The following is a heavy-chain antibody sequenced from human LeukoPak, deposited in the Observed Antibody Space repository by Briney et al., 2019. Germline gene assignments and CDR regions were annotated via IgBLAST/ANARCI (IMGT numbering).Heavy chain of an antibody. J-gene: IGHJ4*02. V-gene: IGHV1-69*13. D-gene: IGHD2-2*01. CDR1: GGTFSSYA. CDR2: IIPIFGTA. CDR3: ARGLIPAQYFDY. Sequence: GASVKVSCKASGGTFSSYAISWVRQAPGEGLEWMGGIIPIFGTANYAQKFQGRVTITADESTSTACMELSSLRSEDTAVYYCARGLIPAQYFDYWGQGTLVTVSS.